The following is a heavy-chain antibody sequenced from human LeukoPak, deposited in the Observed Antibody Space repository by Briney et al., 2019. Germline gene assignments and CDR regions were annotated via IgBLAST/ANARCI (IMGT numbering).Heavy chain of an antibody. V-gene: IGHV3-23*01. CDR3: AKRLAPRGSRSWYYFDY. D-gene: IGHD6-19*01. J-gene: IGHJ4*02. CDR2: ISSSGGST. CDR1: GFTFNSYA. Sequence: GGSLRLSCVASGFTFNSYAMSWVRQTPGKGLEWVSGISSSGGSTYYADSVKGRFTISRDNSKNTLYLQMNSLRAEDTAVYYCAKRLAPRGSRSWYYFDYWGQGTLVTVSS.